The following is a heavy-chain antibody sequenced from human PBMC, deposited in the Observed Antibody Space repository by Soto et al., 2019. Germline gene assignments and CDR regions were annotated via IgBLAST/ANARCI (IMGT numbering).Heavy chain of an antibody. CDR1: GYTFTSYA. CDR2: ISAHSGNT. J-gene: IGHJ4*02. CDR3: ARIAASGIVHDFDF. V-gene: IGHV1-18*01. D-gene: IGHD6-13*01. Sequence: QVQLVQSEGEVTKPGASVKISCRASGYTFTSYAINWVRQAPGQGLEWMGWISAHSGNTNYAQKVQGRVTMTTDTSTSTAYMELRSLRSDDTAIYYCARIAASGIVHDFDFWGQGTLVTVSS.